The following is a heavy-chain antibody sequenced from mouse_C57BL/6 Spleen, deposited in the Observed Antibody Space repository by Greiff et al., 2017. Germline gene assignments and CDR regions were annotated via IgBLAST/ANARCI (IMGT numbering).Heavy chain of an antibody. CDR2: IYPGDGDT. CDR3: ATYGYDGHYYARDY. V-gene: IGHV1-82*01. J-gene: IGHJ4*01. Sequence: QVQLQQSGPELVKPGASVKISCKASGYAFSSSWMNWVKQRPGKGLEWIGRIYPGDGDTNYNGKFKGKATLTADKSSSTAYMQLSSLTSEDSAVYFCATYGYDGHYYARDYWSQGTSVTVSS. CDR1: GYAFSSSW. D-gene: IGHD2-14*01.